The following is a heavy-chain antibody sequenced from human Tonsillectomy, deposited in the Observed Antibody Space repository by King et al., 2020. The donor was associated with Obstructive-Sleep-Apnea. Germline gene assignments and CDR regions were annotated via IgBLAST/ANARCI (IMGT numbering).Heavy chain of an antibody. J-gene: IGHJ6*02. V-gene: IGHV1-2*04. CDR1: GYTFTGYY. CDR3: ARAYYDILTGYSYYGMDV. D-gene: IGHD3-9*01. CDR2: INPNSGGT. Sequence: VQLVESGAEVKKPGASVKVSCKASGYTFTGYYMHWVRQAPGQGLEWMGWINPNSGGTNYAQKFQGWVTMTRDTSISTAYMELSRLRSDDTAVYYCARAYYDILTGYSYYGMDVWGQGTTVTVSS.